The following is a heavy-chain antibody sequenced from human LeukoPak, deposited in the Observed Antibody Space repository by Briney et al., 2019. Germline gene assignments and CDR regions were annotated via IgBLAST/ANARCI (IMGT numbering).Heavy chain of an antibody. Sequence: ASVKVSCKASGYTLTSYGISWVRQAPGQGLEWMGWISAYNGNTIYSQKLQGRVTMTTDSSTSTAYMELRSLRSDDTAVYYCANTDPYSSSWYFGDYWGQGTLVTVSS. CDR1: GYTLTSYG. D-gene: IGHD6-13*01. CDR3: ANTDPYSSSWYFGDY. V-gene: IGHV1-18*01. CDR2: ISAYNGNT. J-gene: IGHJ4*02.